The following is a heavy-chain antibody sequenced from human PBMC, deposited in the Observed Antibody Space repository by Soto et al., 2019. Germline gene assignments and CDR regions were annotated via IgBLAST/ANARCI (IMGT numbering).Heavy chain of an antibody. CDR2: IIPILGIA. D-gene: IGHD4-17*01. V-gene: IGHV1-69*02. CDR3: ARGMTTVTPVYYHYYGRDV. CDR1: GGTFSSYT. Sequence: QVQLVQSGAGVKKPGSSVKVSCKASGGTFSSYTISWVRQAPGQGLEWMGRIIPILGIANYAQKFQGRVTIPADKSTSTAHMELNSLHSEDTAEYYCARGMTTVTPVYYHYYGRDVWGQGTTVTVSS. J-gene: IGHJ6*02.